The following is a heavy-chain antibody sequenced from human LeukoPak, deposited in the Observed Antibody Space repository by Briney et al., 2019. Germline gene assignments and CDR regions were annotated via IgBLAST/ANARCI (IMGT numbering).Heavy chain of an antibody. CDR1: GFTFSRYG. D-gene: IGHD2-15*01. Sequence: PGGTLRLSCAASGFTFSRYGMSWVRQAPGKGLEWVSGMSGSDGSTYYADSVKGRFTISRDNAKNTLYLQMNSLRAEDTAVYYCARDQSGGSWTWGQGTLVTVSS. V-gene: IGHV3-23*01. J-gene: IGHJ5*02. CDR2: MSGSDGST. CDR3: ARDQSGGSWT.